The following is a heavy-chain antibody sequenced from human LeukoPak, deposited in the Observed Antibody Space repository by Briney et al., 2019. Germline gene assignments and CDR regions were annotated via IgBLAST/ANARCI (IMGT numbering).Heavy chain of an antibody. CDR3: TRDWGAASGY. CDR1: GFTVRDSY. J-gene: IGHJ4*02. CDR2: VHSDDST. V-gene: IGHV3-53*01. Sequence: GGSLRLSCAASGFTVRDSYMSWVRQAPGKGLEWGSVVHSDDSTYYADSVMGRFTISRDNSKNTMYLQMNSLRAEDTALYYCTRDWGAASGYWGQGTLVTVSS. D-gene: IGHD6-13*01.